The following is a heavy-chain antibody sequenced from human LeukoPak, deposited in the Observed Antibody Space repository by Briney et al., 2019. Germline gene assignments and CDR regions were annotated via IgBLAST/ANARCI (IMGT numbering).Heavy chain of an antibody. J-gene: IGHJ4*02. CDR1: GFTFSSYA. D-gene: IGHD3-22*01. CDR2: ISYDGSNK. V-gene: IGHV3-30-3*01. Sequence: GRSLRLSCAASGFTFSSYAMHWVRRAPGKGLEWVAVISYDGSNKYYADSVKGRFTISRDNSKNTLYLQMNSLRAEDTAVYYCARDWDDSSGYCDYWGQGTLVTVSS. CDR3: ARDWDDSSGYCDY.